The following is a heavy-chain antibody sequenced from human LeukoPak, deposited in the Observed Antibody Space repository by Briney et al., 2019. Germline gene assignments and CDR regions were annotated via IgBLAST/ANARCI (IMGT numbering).Heavy chain of an antibody. Sequence: ASVKVSCKVSGYTLTELSMHWVRQAPGKGLEWMGGFDPEDGETIYAQKFRGRVTMTEDTSTGTAYMELSSLRSEDTAVYYCATGQAWSDAFDIWGQGTMVTVSS. CDR1: GYTLTELS. CDR3: ATGQAWSDAFDI. V-gene: IGHV1-24*01. CDR2: FDPEDGET. D-gene: IGHD2-15*01. J-gene: IGHJ3*02.